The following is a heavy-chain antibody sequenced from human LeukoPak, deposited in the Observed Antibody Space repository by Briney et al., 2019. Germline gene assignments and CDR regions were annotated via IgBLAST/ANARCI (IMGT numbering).Heavy chain of an antibody. CDR2: INHSGST. Sequence: SETLSLTCAVYGGSFSGYYWSWIRQPPGKGLKWIGEINHSGSTNYNPSLKSRVTISVDTSKNQFSLKLSSVTAADTAVYYCASKAYYYDSSGYPEYFQHWGQGTLVTVSS. CDR3: ASKAYYYDSSGYPEYFQH. D-gene: IGHD3-22*01. V-gene: IGHV4-34*01. CDR1: GGSFSGYY. J-gene: IGHJ1*01.